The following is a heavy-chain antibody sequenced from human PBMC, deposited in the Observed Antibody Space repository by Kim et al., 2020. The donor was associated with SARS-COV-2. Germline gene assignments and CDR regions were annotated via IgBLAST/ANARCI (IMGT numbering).Heavy chain of an antibody. CDR1: GFTFSSYS. V-gene: IGHV3-48*02. CDR2: ISSSSSTI. D-gene: IGHD5-12*01. J-gene: IGHJ4*02. Sequence: GGSLRLSCAASGFTFSSYSMNWVRQAPGKGLEWVSYISSSSSTIYYADSVKGRFTISRDNAKNSLYLQMNSLRDEDTAVYYCARDQVSYSGYEIDYWGQGTLVTVSS. CDR3: ARDQVSYSGYEIDY.